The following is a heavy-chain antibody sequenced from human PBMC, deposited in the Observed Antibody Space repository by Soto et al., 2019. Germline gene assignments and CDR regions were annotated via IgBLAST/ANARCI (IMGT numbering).Heavy chain of an antibody. CDR3: AKGLSRFGGNSATFDY. D-gene: IGHD3-10*01. Sequence: EVQLLESGGGLVQPGGSLRLSCAASGFTFNNYAMSWVRQAPEKGLEWVSIVTGDHRTYYAETLSGRFIISRDNSKNTVYLQMNSHRGDDTALYYCAKGLSRFGGNSATFDYWGQGTLVTVSS. V-gene: IGHV3-23*01. CDR1: GFTFNNYA. CDR2: VTGDHRT. J-gene: IGHJ4*02.